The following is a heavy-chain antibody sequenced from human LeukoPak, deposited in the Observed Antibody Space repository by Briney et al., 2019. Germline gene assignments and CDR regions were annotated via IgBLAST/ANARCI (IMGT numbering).Heavy chain of an antibody. CDR3: ARQSLGRSGGSCHNWFDP. CDR2: IYHSGST. J-gene: IGHJ5*02. Sequence: SETLSLTCAVSGYSISSGYYWGWIRQPPGKGLEWIGSIYHSGSTYYNPSLKSRVTISVDTSKNQFSLKLSSVTAADTAVYYCARQSLGRSGGSCHNWFDPWGQGTLVTVSS. V-gene: IGHV4-38-2*01. D-gene: IGHD2-15*01. CDR1: GYSISSGYY.